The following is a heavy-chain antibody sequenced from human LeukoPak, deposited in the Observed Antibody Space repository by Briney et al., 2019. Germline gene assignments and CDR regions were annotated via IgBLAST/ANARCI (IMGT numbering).Heavy chain of an antibody. V-gene: IGHV3-48*03. CDR1: GFTFSSYE. CDR3: ARSKGAGYPNPFDY. D-gene: IGHD3-9*01. CDR2: ISSSDSTI. Sequence: PGGSLRLSCAASGFTFSSYEMNWVRQAPGKGLEWVSYISSSDSTIYYADSVKGRFTISRDNAKNSLYLQMNSLRAEDTAVYYCARSKGAGYPNPFDYWGQGTLVTVSS. J-gene: IGHJ4*02.